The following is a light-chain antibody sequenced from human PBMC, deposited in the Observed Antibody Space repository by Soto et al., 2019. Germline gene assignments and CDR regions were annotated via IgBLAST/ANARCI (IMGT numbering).Light chain of an antibody. CDR3: QQYSGSIRT. Sequence: EFGLTQSPGTLSLSPGERATLSFRAGQTVRNNYLAWYQQKPGQAPRLLIYGASSRATGIADRFSGSGSGTDFTLTISRLEPEDFAVYYCQQYSGSIRTFGQGTKVDIK. J-gene: IGKJ1*01. V-gene: IGKV3-20*01. CDR1: QTVRNNY. CDR2: GAS.